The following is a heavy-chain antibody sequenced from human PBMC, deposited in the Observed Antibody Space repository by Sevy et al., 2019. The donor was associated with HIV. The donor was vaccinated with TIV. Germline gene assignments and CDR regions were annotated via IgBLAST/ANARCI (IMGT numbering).Heavy chain of an antibody. CDR3: ANDVPRDFWSAYSPGYFDY. Sequence: GGSLRLSCAVSGFRFDYYAMTWVRQAPGKGLEWVSTISSNGLSTYYTDSVKGRFTIFRDNSKNTLYLQINSLRVEDTAVYFCANDVPRDFWSAYSPGYFDYWGQGSLVTVSS. V-gene: IGHV3-23*01. J-gene: IGHJ4*02. CDR2: ISSNGLST. CDR1: GFRFDYYA. D-gene: IGHD3-3*01.